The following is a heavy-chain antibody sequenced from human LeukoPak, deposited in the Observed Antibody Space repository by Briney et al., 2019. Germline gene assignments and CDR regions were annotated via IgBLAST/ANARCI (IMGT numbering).Heavy chain of an antibody. D-gene: IGHD1-26*01. J-gene: IGHJ4*02. CDR2: IYSGGST. CDR3: VLGRGLLSYFDY. Sequence: GGSLRLSCAASGFTVSSNYMSWVRQAPGKGLEWVSVIYSGGSTYYADSVKGRFTISRDNSKNTLYLQMNSLRAEDTAVYYCVLGRGLLSYFDYWGQGTLVTVSS. V-gene: IGHV3-66*01. CDR1: GFTVSSNY.